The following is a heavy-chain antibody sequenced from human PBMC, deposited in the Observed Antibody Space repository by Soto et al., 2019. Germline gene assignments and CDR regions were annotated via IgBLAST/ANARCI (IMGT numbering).Heavy chain of an antibody. CDR2: IKQDGSEK. CDR1: GFTFSSYW. CDR3: ARDALMVRGLNYCYYGMDV. D-gene: IGHD3-10*01. J-gene: IGHJ6*02. V-gene: IGHV3-7*01. Sequence: PGGSLRLSCAASGFTFSSYWMSWVRQPPGKGLEWVANIKQDGSEKYYVDSVKGRFTIARDNAKNSLYLQMNSLRAEDTAVYYCARDALMVRGLNYCYYGMDVWGQGTTVTVSS.